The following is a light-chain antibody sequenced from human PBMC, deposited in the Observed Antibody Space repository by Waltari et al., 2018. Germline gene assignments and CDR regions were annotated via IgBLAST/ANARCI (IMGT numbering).Light chain of an antibody. CDR3: SSYTSDTTLI. CDR1: SGDVGRYNY. J-gene: IGLJ2*01. Sequence: QSALTQPASVSGSPGQSITITCTGTSGDVGRYNYVSWFQQHPGKAPQRLIYDAAMRPSVISDRFSGSKSGNTASLTISGLQADDDADYYCSSYTSDTTLIFGGGTELTVL. CDR2: DAA. V-gene: IGLV2-14*01.